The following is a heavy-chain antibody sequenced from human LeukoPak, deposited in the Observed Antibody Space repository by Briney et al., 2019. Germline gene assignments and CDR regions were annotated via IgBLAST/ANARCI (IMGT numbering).Heavy chain of an antibody. J-gene: IGHJ4*02. CDR3: ATDRILNSGSYSGFDY. D-gene: IGHD1-26*01. Sequence: PGGSLRLSCAASGFTFSSYAMHWVRQAPGKGLEWVAVISYDGSNKYYADSVKGRFTISRDNSKNTLYLQMNSLRSEDTAVYYCATDRILNSGSYSGFDYWGQGTLVTVSS. CDR2: ISYDGSNK. CDR1: GFTFSSYA. V-gene: IGHV3-30*04.